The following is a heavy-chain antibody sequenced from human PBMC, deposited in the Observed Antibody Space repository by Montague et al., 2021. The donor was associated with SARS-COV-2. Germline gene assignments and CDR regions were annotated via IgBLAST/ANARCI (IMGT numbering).Heavy chain of an antibody. Sequence: SETLSLTCTVSGGSISSYYWSWIRQPPGKGLERIGYIYYSGSTNYNPSLKSRVTISVDTSKNQFSLKLSSATAVATAVYYCARGNTWEGYSYGFDYWGQGTLVTVSS. D-gene: IGHD5-18*01. V-gene: IGHV4-59*01. CDR2: IYYSGST. CDR1: GGSISSYY. J-gene: IGHJ4*02. CDR3: ARGNTWEGYSYGFDY.